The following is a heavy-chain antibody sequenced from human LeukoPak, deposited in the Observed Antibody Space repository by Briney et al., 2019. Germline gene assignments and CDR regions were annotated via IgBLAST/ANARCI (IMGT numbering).Heavy chain of an antibody. Sequence: SETLSLTCAVSGGSISSGGYSWSWIRQPPGKGLEWIGNIYHSGSTYYNPSLKSRVTISVDRSKNQFFLKLSSVTAADTAVYYCARGAGFGETDYWGQGTLVTVSS. CDR3: ARGAGFGETDY. D-gene: IGHD3-10*01. CDR2: IYHSGST. CDR1: GGSISSGGYS. J-gene: IGHJ4*02. V-gene: IGHV4-30-2*01.